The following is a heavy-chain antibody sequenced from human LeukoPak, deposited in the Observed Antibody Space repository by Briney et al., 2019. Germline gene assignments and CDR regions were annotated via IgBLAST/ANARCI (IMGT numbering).Heavy chain of an antibody. J-gene: IGHJ4*02. Sequence: PSETLSLTCAVYGGSFSGYYWSWIRQPPGKGLEWIGEINHSGSTNYNPSLKSRVTISVDTSKNQFSLKLSSVTAADTAVYYCASGYCSGGSCITDSWGQGTLVTVSS. CDR2: INHSGST. V-gene: IGHV4-34*01. CDR1: GGSFSGYY. D-gene: IGHD2-15*01. CDR3: ASGYCSGGSCITDS.